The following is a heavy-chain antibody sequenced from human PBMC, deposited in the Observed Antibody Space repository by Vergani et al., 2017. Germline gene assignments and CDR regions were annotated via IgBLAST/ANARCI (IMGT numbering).Heavy chain of an antibody. CDR2: IIPILGTA. V-gene: IGHV1-69*11. D-gene: IGHD3-3*01. CDR1: GGTFSSYA. CDR3: ARSAPDDYDFSYY. J-gene: IGHJ4*02. Sequence: QVQLVQSGAEVKKPGASVKVSCKASGGTFSSYAISWVRQAPGQGLEWMGRIIPILGTANYAQKFQGRVTITADESTSTAYMELSSLRSEDTAVYYCARSAPDDYDFSYYWGQGTLVTVSS.